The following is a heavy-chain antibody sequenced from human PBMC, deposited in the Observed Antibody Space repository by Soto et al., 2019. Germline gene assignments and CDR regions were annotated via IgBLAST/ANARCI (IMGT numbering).Heavy chain of an antibody. J-gene: IGHJ4*02. CDR3: AKMPASLVCLDD. Sequence: EVQLLESGGGLVQPGGSLRLSCAASGFTFSNYDMSWVRQAPGKGLVWVSTISGGGGRIHYAYSVKGRSTISRDNSKNTLYMQMNSLRAEDPAVYYCAKMPASLVCLDDWGQGTLVTVSS. V-gene: IGHV3-23*01. CDR2: ISGGGGRI. CDR1: GFTFSNYD. D-gene: IGHD2-2*01.